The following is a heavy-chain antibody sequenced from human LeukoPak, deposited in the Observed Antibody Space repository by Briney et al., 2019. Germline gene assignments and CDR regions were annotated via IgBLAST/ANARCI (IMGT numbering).Heavy chain of an antibody. Sequence: GGSLRLSCAASGFIFSNYWMTWVRQAPGKGLEWVAHIRQDGSERHYVDSVKDRFTISRDNAKNSLDLQMDSLGAEDTAVYYCARDWGSTGYDLYDSWGQGTLVTVSS. D-gene: IGHD5-12*01. CDR1: GFIFSNYW. J-gene: IGHJ4*02. V-gene: IGHV3-7*01. CDR2: IRQDGSER. CDR3: ARDWGSTGYDLYDS.